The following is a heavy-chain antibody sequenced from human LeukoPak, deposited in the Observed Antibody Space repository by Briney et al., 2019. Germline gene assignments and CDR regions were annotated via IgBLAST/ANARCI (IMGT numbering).Heavy chain of an antibody. Sequence: PSETLSLTCTVSGGSISSYYWSWIRQPPGKGLEWIGYIYYSGSTNYNPSLKSRVTISVDTSKNQFSLKLSSVTAADTAVYYCARSSGSYGTRNWFDPWGQGTLVTVSS. CDR1: GGSISSYY. CDR2: IYYSGST. D-gene: IGHD1-26*01. CDR3: ARSSGSYGTRNWFDP. V-gene: IGHV4-59*01. J-gene: IGHJ5*02.